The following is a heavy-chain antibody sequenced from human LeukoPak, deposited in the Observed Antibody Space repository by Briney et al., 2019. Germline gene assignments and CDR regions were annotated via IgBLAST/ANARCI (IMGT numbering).Heavy chain of an antibody. CDR3: ARLYYDSSGYYFLDY. J-gene: IGHJ4*02. Sequence: GGSLRLSCAASGFAFSSYWMSWVRQAPGKGLEWVANTEQDGSEKYYVDSVKGRFTISRDNAKNSLYLQMNSLRAEDTAVYYCARLYYDSSGYYFLDYWGQGTLVTVSS. D-gene: IGHD3-22*01. V-gene: IGHV3-7*01. CDR1: GFAFSSYW. CDR2: TEQDGSEK.